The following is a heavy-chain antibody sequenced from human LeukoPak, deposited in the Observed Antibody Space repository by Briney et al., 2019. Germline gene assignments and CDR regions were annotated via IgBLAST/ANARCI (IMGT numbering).Heavy chain of an antibody. J-gene: IGHJ6*02. CDR2: IKEDGSER. CDR3: ARDQTRRGSYGMSGYYYGMDV. V-gene: IGHV3-7*03. Sequence: GGSLRLSCEGSAFIFSGHWMNWVRQTPGKGLEWVASIKEDGSERQYVDSVKGRFSISRDNTKGSLFLQLNSLRAEDTAVYYCARDQTRRGSYGMSGYYYGMDVWGQGTTVTVSS. D-gene: IGHD5-18*01. CDR1: AFIFSGHW.